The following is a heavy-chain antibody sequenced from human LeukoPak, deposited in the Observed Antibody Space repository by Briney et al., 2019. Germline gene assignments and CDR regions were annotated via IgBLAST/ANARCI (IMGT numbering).Heavy chain of an antibody. V-gene: IGHV3-30*02. CDR2: VRYDQVNK. CDR3: TSPTSLGF. CDR1: GFTFTSYG. J-gene: IGHJ4*02. D-gene: IGHD3-10*01. Sequence: PGGSLRLCCAASGFTFTSYGMHWVRQAPGKGLEWVAFVRYDQVNKYYADSVKGRFTISRDNSKNTLYLQMNSLRPDDTAVYYCTSPTSLGFWGQGTLVTVSS.